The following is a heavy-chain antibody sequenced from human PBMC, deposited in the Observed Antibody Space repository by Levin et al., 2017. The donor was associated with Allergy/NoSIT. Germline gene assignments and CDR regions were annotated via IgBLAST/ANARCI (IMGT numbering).Heavy chain of an antibody. CDR3: ARGQYCSGGSCYSDFDY. V-gene: IGHV4-61*02. Sequence: SQTLSLTCTVSGGSISSGSYYWSWIRQPAGKGLEWIGRIYTSGSTNYNPSLKSRVTISVDTSKNQFSLKLSSVTAADTAVYYCARGQYCSGGSCYSDFDYWGQGTLVTVSS. D-gene: IGHD2-15*01. CDR2: IYTSGST. J-gene: IGHJ4*02. CDR1: GGSISSGSYY.